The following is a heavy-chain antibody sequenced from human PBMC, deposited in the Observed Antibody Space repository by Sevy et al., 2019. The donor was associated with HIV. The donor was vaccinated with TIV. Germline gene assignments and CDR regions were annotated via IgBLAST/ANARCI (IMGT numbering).Heavy chain of an antibody. V-gene: IGHV3-30-3*01. Sequence: GGSLRLSSAASGFTFSSYAMHWVRQAPGKGLEWVAVISNDGSNKYYADSVKGRLTISRDNSKNTLYLQMNSLRAEDTAVYYCARSGVVATIGGWFDPWGQGTLVTVS. CDR3: ARSGVVATIGGWFDP. J-gene: IGHJ5*02. CDR2: ISNDGSNK. CDR1: GFTFSSYA. D-gene: IGHD5-12*01.